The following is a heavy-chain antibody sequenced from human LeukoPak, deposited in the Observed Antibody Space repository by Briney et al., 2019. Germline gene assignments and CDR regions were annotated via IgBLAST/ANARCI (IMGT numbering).Heavy chain of an antibody. J-gene: IGHJ4*02. CDR3: ARKGTIAPTGASHFDY. Sequence: ASETLSLTCTVSGGSISSSISTNYWNWVRQPPGKGLEWIGSIHYSGTTYYNPSLESRATISVDTSKNQFSVKLTSVTAADPSVYYCARKGTIAPTGASHFDYWGQGTLVTVSS. CDR1: GGSISSSISTNY. V-gene: IGHV4-39*01. CDR2: IHYSGTT. D-gene: IGHD6-13*01.